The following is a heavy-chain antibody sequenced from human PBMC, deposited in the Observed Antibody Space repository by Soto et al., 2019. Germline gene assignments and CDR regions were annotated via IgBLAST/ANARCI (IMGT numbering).Heavy chain of an antibody. Sequence: EVQLLESGGGLVQPGGSLRLSCAASGFTFSSYAMSWVRQTPGKGMEWVSSISGSGGTTYYTDSVQGRFSISRDNSKNTVFLQMSSLRAEDTAVYYWARGNVSDYRVTDYWGQGTLVTVSS. J-gene: IGHJ4*02. V-gene: IGHV3-23*01. CDR3: ARGNVSDYRVTDY. CDR1: GFTFSSYA. CDR2: ISGSGGTT. D-gene: IGHD3-16*01.